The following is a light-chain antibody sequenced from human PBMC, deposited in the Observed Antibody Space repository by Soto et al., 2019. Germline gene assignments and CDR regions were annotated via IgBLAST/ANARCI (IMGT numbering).Light chain of an antibody. J-gene: IGKJ1*01. V-gene: IGKV3-15*01. Sequence: EIVLTKCPAPQSSSSGDRATLSCRASQSVGSDLAWYQQKRGQAPRLLIYGASTRATGIPSRFSGSGSGTEFTLTISSLQPDDFATYYCQQYNSYWTFGQGTKVDI. CDR1: QSVGSD. CDR3: QQYNSYWT. CDR2: GAS.